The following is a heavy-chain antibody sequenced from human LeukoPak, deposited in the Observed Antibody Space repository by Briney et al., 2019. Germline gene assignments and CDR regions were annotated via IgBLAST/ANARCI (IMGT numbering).Heavy chain of an antibody. D-gene: IGHD6-19*01. CDR3: ARVVAVAGTCWFDP. V-gene: IGHV4-4*07. Sequence: SETLSLTCTVSGGSISSYYWSWIRQPAGKGLEWIGRIYTSGSTNYNPSLKSRVTMSVDTSKNQFSLKLSSVTAADTAVYYCARVVAVAGTCWFDPWGQGTLVPVSS. CDR2: IYTSGST. CDR1: GGSISSYY. J-gene: IGHJ5*02.